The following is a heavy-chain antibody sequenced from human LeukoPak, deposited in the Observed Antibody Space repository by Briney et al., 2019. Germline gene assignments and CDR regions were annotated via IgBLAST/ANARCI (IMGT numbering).Heavy chain of an antibody. J-gene: IGHJ4*02. CDR1: GYTFTSYG. CDR3: ARVFTISGGWYRSFDY. V-gene: IGHV1-18*01. D-gene: IGHD6-19*01. Sequence: ASVKVSCKASGYTFTSYGISWVRQAPGQGLEWMGWISAYNGHTNYAQKVQGRVTMTTDTSTSTAYMELRSLRSDDTAVYYCARVFTISGGWYRSFDYWGQGTLVTVSS. CDR2: ISAYNGHT.